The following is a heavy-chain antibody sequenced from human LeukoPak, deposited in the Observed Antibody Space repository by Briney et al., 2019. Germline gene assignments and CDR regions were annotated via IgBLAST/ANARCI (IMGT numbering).Heavy chain of an antibody. J-gene: IGHJ4*02. D-gene: IGHD5-18*01. CDR2: IYYSGST. CDR1: GGSISSYY. CDR3: ARHRYGVEHFDY. V-gene: IGHV4-59*08. Sequence: SETLSLTCTVSGGSISSYYWSWLRQPPGKGLEWIGYIYYSGSTNYNPSLKSRVTISVDTSKNQFSLKLSSVTAADTAVYYCARHRYGVEHFDYWGQGTLVTVSS.